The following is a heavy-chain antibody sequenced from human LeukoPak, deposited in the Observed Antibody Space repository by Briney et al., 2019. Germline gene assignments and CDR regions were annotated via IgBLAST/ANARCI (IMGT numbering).Heavy chain of an antibody. J-gene: IGHJ4*02. Sequence: GGSLRLSCAASGFTFSSYAMSWVRQAPGKGLEWVSAISGSGGSTYYADSAKGRFTISRDNSKNTLYLQMNSLRAEDTAVYYCAKDRLGGSYYSAAYYFDYWGQGTLVTVSS. CDR3: AKDRLGGSYYSAAYYFDY. CDR2: ISGSGGST. V-gene: IGHV3-23*01. D-gene: IGHD1-26*01. CDR1: GFTFSSYA.